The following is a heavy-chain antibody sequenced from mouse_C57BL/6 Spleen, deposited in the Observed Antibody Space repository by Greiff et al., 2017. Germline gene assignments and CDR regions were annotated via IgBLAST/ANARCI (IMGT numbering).Heavy chain of an antibody. J-gene: IGHJ4*01. D-gene: IGHD2-3*01. Sequence: QVQLQQPGAELVKPGASVKMSCKASGYTFTSYWITWVKQRPGQGLEWIGDLYPGSGSTNYNEKFKSKATLTVDTSSSTAYMQLSSLTSEDSAVYYCATYDGYYVGAMDYWGQGTSVTVSS. CDR3: ATYDGYYVGAMDY. CDR2: LYPGSGST. V-gene: IGHV1-55*01. CDR1: GYTFTSYW.